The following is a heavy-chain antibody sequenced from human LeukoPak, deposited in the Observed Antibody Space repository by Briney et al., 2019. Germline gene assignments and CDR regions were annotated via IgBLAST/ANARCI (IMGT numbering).Heavy chain of an antibody. Sequence: SETLSLTCAVYGGSFSGYYWSWIRQPPGKGLEWIGEINHSGSTNYNPSLKSRVTISVDTSKNQFSLKLSSVTAADTAVYYCARGRGDSSSWYSYYYYYMAVWGKGTTVTASS. CDR1: GGSFSGYY. J-gene: IGHJ6*03. D-gene: IGHD6-13*01. CDR3: ARGRGDSSSWYSYYYYYMAV. V-gene: IGHV4-34*01. CDR2: INHSGST.